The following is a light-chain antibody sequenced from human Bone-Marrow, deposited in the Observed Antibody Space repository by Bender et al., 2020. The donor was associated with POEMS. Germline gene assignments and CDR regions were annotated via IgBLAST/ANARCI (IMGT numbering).Light chain of an antibody. J-gene: IGLJ3*02. CDR2: SDN. CDR1: TSTIGYNS. CDR3: AAWDAGLSGRV. V-gene: IGLV1-47*02. Sequence: QSVLTQPPSASGTPGQKVTISCSGSTSTIGYNSVSWYQQLPGTAPKLLIYSDNQRPSGVPDRFYAFKAGTSASLAVSGLPSEDGADYCCAAWDAGLSGRVFGGGTKLTVL.